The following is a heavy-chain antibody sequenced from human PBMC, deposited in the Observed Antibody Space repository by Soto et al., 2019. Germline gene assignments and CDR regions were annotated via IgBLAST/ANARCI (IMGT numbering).Heavy chain of an antibody. CDR1: GFTFSSYG. CDR3: AKERYSSSSPDFDY. D-gene: IGHD6-6*01. J-gene: IGHJ4*02. Sequence: QVLLVESGGGVVQPGRSLRLSCAASGFTFSSYGMHWVRQAPGKGLEWVAVISYDGSNKYYADSVKGRFTISRDNSKNTLYLKMNSLRAEDTAVYYCAKERYSSSSPDFDYWGQGTLVTVSS. CDR2: ISYDGSNK. V-gene: IGHV3-30*18.